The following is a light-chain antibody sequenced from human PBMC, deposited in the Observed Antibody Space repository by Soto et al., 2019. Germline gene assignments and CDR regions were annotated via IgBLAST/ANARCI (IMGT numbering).Light chain of an antibody. V-gene: IGKV3-11*01. CDR1: QGVSSY. Sequence: IVLTQSPATLSLSPGERATLSCRASQGVSSYLAWYQQKPGQPPRLLIYDASNMATGIPARFSGSGSGTDFTLIISSLEKEDFSVYYCQQRSNWPPRTFGPGTRVDI. CDR3: QQRSNWPPRT. J-gene: IGKJ3*01. CDR2: DAS.